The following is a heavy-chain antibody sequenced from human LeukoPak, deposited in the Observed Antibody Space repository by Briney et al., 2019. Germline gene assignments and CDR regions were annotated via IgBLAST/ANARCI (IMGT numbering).Heavy chain of an antibody. Sequence: ASVKVSCKASGYTFTSYGISWVRQAPGQGLEWMGWISAYNGNTNYAQKLQGRVTMTTDTSTSTAYMELRSLRSDDTAVYYCARGVAYDSSGYYFFGPTQHHTISDAFDIWGQGTMVTVSS. V-gene: IGHV1-18*01. CDR3: ARGVAYDSSGYYFFGPTQHHTISDAFDI. CDR1: GYTFTSYG. CDR2: ISAYNGNT. D-gene: IGHD3-22*01. J-gene: IGHJ3*02.